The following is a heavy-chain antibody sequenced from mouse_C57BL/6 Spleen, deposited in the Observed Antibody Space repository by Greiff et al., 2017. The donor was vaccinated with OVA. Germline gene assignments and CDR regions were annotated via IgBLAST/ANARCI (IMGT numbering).Heavy chain of an antibody. CDR3: AKLIYYDYDGYFDV. V-gene: IGHV1-22*01. Sequence: VQLQQSGPELVKPGASVKMSCKASGYTFTDYNMHWVKQSHGKSLEWIGYINPNNGGTSYNQKFKGKATLTVNKSSSTAYMELRSLTSEDSAVYYCAKLIYYDYDGYFDVWGTGTTVTVSS. D-gene: IGHD2-4*01. CDR1: GYTFTDYN. J-gene: IGHJ1*03. CDR2: INPNNGGT.